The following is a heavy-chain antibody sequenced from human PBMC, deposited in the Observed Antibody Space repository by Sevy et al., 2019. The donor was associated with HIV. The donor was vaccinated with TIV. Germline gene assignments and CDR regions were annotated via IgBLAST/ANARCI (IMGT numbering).Heavy chain of an antibody. D-gene: IGHD3-16*01. Sequence: GGSLRLSCEASGFTFTTFPIPWVRQVPGKGLEGGAVGSFEGGSKYYADSVRGRFTVSRDNSKNTVYLQLNSLRAEDTAVYYCVRERARSITFDIWGQGTLVTVSS. CDR3: VRERARSITFDI. CDR1: GFTFTTFP. CDR2: GSFEGGSK. V-gene: IGHV3-30-3*01. J-gene: IGHJ3*02.